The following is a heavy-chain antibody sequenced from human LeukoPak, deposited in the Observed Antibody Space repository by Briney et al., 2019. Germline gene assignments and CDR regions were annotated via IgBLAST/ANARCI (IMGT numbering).Heavy chain of an antibody. D-gene: IGHD1-26*01. CDR2: IYTSAST. CDR3: AREKGWELHNYYYGMDV. Sequence: SETLSLTCAVSGGSISSGSYYWSWIRQPAGKGLEWIGRIYTSASTNYNPSLKSRVTISVDTSKNPFSLKLTSVTAADTAVYYCAREKGWELHNYYYGMDVWGQGTTVTVSS. CDR1: GGSISSGSYY. V-gene: IGHV4-61*02. J-gene: IGHJ6*02.